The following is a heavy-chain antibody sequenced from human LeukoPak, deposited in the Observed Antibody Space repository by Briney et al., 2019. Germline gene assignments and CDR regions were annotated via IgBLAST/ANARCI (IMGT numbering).Heavy chain of an antibody. CDR1: GFTVSSNY. V-gene: IGHV3-53*01. J-gene: IGHJ2*01. CDR3: AREIRDWYFDL. Sequence: PGGSLRLSCAASGFTVSSNYMSWVRQAPGKGLEWVSVIYSGGSTYYADSVKGRFTISRDNSKNTLYLQMNSLRAEDTAVYYCAREIRDWYFDLWGRGTLVTASS. D-gene: IGHD3-10*01. CDR2: IYSGGST.